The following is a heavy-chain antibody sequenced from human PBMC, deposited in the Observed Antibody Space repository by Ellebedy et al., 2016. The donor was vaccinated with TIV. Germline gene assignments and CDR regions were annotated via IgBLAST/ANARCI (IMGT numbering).Heavy chain of an antibody. J-gene: IGHJ4*02. V-gene: IGHV5-51*01. D-gene: IGHD3-9*01. CDR2: IYPGDSDT. CDR1: GYSFTSYW. Sequence: GESLKISCKGSGYSFTSYWIGWVRQMPGKGLEWMGIIYPGDSDTRYSPSFQCQVTISADKSISTAYLQWSSLKASDTAMYYCATWYYDILSGYSGFEYWGQGTLVTVSS. CDR3: ATWYYDILSGYSGFEY.